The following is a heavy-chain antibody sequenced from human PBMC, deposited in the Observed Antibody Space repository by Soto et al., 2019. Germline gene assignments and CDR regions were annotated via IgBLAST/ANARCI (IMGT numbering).Heavy chain of an antibody. Sequence: GGSPRLSCAASGLSVSFNYMTWVRQAPGKGLEWVSIIYRGGGTYYADSAKGRFIISRDDSQNMVYLQINNLRAADTAVYFCARRDDSEAFDIWGQGTLVTVSS. CDR1: GLSVSFNY. J-gene: IGHJ3*02. D-gene: IGHD5-18*01. CDR3: ARRDDSEAFDI. CDR2: IYRGGGT. V-gene: IGHV3-53*01.